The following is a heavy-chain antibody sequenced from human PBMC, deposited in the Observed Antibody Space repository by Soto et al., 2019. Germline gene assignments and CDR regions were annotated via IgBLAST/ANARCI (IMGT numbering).Heavy chain of an antibody. D-gene: IGHD3-3*01. CDR1: GGSSSSYS. J-gene: IGHJ4*02. CDR2: INYSGST. Sequence: SETLSLTCTVSGGSSSSYSWSWIRQPPGKGLQWIGYINYSGSTNYNPSLKSRVTISVDTSKNQFSLKLSSVTAADTAVYYCARVTEYYDFWSGYYRVPIFDYWGQGTLVTVSS. CDR3: ARVTEYYDFWSGYYRVPIFDY. V-gene: IGHV4-59*12.